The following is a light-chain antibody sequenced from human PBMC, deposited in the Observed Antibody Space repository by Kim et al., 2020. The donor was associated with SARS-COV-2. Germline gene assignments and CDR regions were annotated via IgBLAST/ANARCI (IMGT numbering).Light chain of an antibody. CDR1: SSDVGGYNY. Sequence: QSALTQPRSVSGSPGQAVTIACTGTSSDVGGYNYVSWYQQHPGKVPKLIIHDVSARPSGVTDRFSGSKSGNTASLTISGLQAEDEADYYCCSYADRYILRFGGGTQLTVL. CDR2: DVS. V-gene: IGLV2-11*01. CDR3: CSYADRYILR. J-gene: IGLJ2*01.